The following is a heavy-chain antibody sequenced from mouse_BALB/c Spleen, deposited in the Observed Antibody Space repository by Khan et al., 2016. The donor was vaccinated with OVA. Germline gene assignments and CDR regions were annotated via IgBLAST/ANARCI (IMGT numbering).Heavy chain of an antibody. Sequence: QVQLKQSGPELKKPGETVKISCKASGHTFTKYGMNWVKQAPGKGLKWMGWIITYTGEPTYADDFNGRFAFSLETSASTAFLLINNLKNENTATYFCARPPYFSYVMDNWGQGTSVTVSS. CDR3: ARPPYFSYVMDN. D-gene: IGHD2-10*01. J-gene: IGHJ4*01. CDR2: IITYTGEP. CDR1: GHTFTKYG. V-gene: IGHV9-3-1*01.